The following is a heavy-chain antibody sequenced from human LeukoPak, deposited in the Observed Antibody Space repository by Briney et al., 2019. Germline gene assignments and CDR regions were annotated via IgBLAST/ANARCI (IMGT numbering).Heavy chain of an antibody. CDR2: ISYDGSNK. V-gene: IGHV3-30-3*01. Sequence: PGGSLRLSCAASGFTLSSYAMHWVRQAPGKGLEWVAVISYDGSNKYYADSVKGRFTISRDNSKNTLYLQMNSLRAEDTAVYYCARELVDYWGQGTLVTVSS. J-gene: IGHJ4*02. CDR3: ARELVDY. CDR1: GFTLSSYA. D-gene: IGHD2-21*01.